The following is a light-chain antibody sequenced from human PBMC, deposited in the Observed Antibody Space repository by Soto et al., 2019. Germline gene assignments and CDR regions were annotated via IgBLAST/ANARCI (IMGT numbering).Light chain of an antibody. CDR2: GAS. CDR3: QQRGKWPST. J-gene: IGKJ2*02. Sequence: EVVMTQSPATLSVSPGERVTLSCTASQSVSGNLAWYQQKPGQAPRLLIHGASTRATDIPARFSGSGSGTEFTLTITSLQSEDFAVYYCQQRGKWPSTFGPGTKVEMK. CDR1: QSVSGN. V-gene: IGKV3-15*01.